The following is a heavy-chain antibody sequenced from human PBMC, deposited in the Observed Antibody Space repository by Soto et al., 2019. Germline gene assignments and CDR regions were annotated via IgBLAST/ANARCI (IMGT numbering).Heavy chain of an antibody. CDR2: ISYDGSNK. D-gene: IGHD3-22*01. V-gene: IGHV3-30*03. J-gene: IGHJ4*02. CDR3: AANDSIGYGPFDY. CDR1: GFTFSSYG. Sequence: QVQLVESGGGVVQPGRSLRLSCAASGFTFSSYGMHWVRQAPGKGLEWVAVISYDGSNKYYADSVKGRFTISRDNSKNTLYLQMNSLRAEDTAVYYCAANDSIGYGPFDYWGQGALVTVSS.